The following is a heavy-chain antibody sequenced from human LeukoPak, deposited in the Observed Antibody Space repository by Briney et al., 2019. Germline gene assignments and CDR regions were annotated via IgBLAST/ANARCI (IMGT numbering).Heavy chain of an antibody. J-gene: IGHJ4*02. CDR2: IKQDGSEE. CDR1: GFTFSSYG. Sequence: GGSLRLSCAASGFTFSSYGMHWVRQAPGKGLEWVANIKQDGSEEAYVDSVKGRFTISRDNAKNSLYLQMNSLRAEDTAVYYCAGGSGWLIEVYWGQGSLVTVSS. V-gene: IGHV3-7*01. CDR3: AGGSGWLIEVY. D-gene: IGHD6-19*01.